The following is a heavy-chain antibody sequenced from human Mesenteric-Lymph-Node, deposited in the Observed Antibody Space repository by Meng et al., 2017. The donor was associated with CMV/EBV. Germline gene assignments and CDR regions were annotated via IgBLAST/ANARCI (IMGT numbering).Heavy chain of an antibody. V-gene: IGHV4-59*01. Sequence: SETLSLTCTVSGVSISSYYWSWIRQPPGKGLEWIGYIYYSGGTNYNPSLKSRVTISVDTSKNQFSMKLSSVTAADTAVYYCARDYDSSLDYWGQGTLVTVSS. CDR3: ARDYDSSLDY. CDR2: IYYSGGT. D-gene: IGHD3-22*01. J-gene: IGHJ4*02. CDR1: GVSISSYY.